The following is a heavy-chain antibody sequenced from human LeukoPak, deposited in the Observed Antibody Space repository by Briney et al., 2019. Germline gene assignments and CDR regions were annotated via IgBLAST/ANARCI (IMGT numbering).Heavy chain of an antibody. V-gene: IGHV3-30*18. Sequence: GGSLRLSCAASGFTFSSYSMNWVRQAPGKGLEWVAVISYDGSNKYYADSVKGRFTISRDNSKNTLYLQMNSLRAEDTAVYYCAKDVGGGAFDYWGQGTLVTVSS. J-gene: IGHJ4*02. CDR2: ISYDGSNK. CDR3: AKDVGGGAFDY. D-gene: IGHD3-16*01. CDR1: GFTFSSYS.